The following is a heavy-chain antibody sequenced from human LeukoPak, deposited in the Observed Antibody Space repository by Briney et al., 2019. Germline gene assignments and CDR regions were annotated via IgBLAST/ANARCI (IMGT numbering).Heavy chain of an antibody. J-gene: IGHJ6*03. CDR3: ARQGGYSYGSTIYYYYYMDV. D-gene: IGHD5-18*01. Sequence: SETLSLTCTVSGGSISSSSYYWGWIRQPPGKGLEWIGSIYYSGSTYYNPSLKSRVTISVDTSKNQFSLKLSSVTAADTAVYYCARQGGYSYGSTIYYYYYMDVWGKGTTVTVSS. CDR1: GGSISSSSYY. CDR2: IYYSGST. V-gene: IGHV4-39*07.